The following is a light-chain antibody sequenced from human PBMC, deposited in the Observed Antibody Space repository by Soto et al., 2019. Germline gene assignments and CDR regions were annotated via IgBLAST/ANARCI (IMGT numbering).Light chain of an antibody. J-gene: IGLJ3*02. Sequence: QSVLTQPPSASGTPGQRVTISCSGSSSNIGSYTVNWYQQLPGTAPKLLIYSNNQRPSGVPDRFSGSKSGTSASLAISGLQSEDEADYYCAAWDDSLNAVVFGGGTKLTV. V-gene: IGLV1-44*01. CDR1: SSNIGSYT. CDR2: SNN. CDR3: AAWDDSLNAVV.